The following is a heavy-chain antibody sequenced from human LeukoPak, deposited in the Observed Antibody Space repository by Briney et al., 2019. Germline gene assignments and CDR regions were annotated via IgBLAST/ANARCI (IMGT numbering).Heavy chain of an antibody. D-gene: IGHD3-9*01. J-gene: IGHJ2*01. CDR1: VGSINSGNW. CDR3: ARLAKDTLTGYWYFDL. V-gene: IGHV4-4*02. CDR2: IYHNGTP. Sequence: ASGTLSLTCAVSVGSINSGNWRSWVRQSPGKGLEWIGEIYHNGTPNYNPSLKSRVTISADTFKNHFSLKMTSVTAADTAVYFCARLAKDTLTGYWYFDLWGRGTLVTVSS.